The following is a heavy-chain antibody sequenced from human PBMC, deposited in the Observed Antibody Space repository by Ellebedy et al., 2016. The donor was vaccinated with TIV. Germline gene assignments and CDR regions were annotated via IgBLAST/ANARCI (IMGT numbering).Heavy chain of an antibody. CDR1: GGTFSGSG. D-gene: IGHD3-10*02. J-gene: IGHJ4*02. V-gene: IGHV1-69*13. Sequence: ASVKVSCKASGGTFSGSGVSWLRQAPGQGLEWIGGISPMFSPANYAQKFQGRVTITADEFPSAAYMDLSSLRSEDTAVYYCARHLHYYVPSPIDYWGQGTRVTVSS. CDR2: ISPMFSPA. CDR3: ARHLHYYVPSPIDY.